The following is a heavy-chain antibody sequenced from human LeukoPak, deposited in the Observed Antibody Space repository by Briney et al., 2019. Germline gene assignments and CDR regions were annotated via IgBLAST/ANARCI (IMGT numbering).Heavy chain of an antibody. V-gene: IGHV3-21*01. CDR2: ISSSGSYI. CDR3: ASRNQYCGGDCFWAFDI. CDR1: GXTFSRYS. D-gene: IGHD2-21*02. Sequence: GGSLRLSCGASGXTFSRYSMNWVRQAPGKGLEWVSSISSSGSYIYYADSVKGRFTISRDNAKNSLYLQMNSLRAEDTAVYYCASRNQYCGGDCFWAFDIWGQGTMVTVSS. J-gene: IGHJ3*02.